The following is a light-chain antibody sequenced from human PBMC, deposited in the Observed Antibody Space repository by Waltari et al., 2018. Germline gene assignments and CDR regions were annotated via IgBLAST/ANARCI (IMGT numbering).Light chain of an antibody. CDR1: SSYFGAYKY. CDR3: ASRGASKV. Sequence: QSALTQPPSASGSPGQSVTISCTGTSSYFGAYKYVSWYQQHPGKAPKLLIYEVSKRASGVPDRFSGSKSGNTASLTVSGLQAEDEADYYCASRGASKVFGGGTKLTVL. J-gene: IGLJ2*01. V-gene: IGLV2-8*01. CDR2: EVS.